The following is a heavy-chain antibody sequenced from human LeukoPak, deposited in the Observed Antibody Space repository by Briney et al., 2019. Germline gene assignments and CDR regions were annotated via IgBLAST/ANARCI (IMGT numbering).Heavy chain of an antibody. CDR3: AKDLSYNYDSSGYFGILSVGFDY. CDR2: ISSSGSTI. D-gene: IGHD3-22*01. V-gene: IGHV3-48*03. Sequence: PGGSLRLSCAASGFTFSSYEMNWVRQAPGKGLEWVSYISSSGSTIYYADSVKGRFTISRDNAKNSLYLQMNSLRAEDTAVYYCAKDLSYNYDSSGYFGILSVGFDYWGQGTLVTVSS. CDR1: GFTFSSYE. J-gene: IGHJ4*02.